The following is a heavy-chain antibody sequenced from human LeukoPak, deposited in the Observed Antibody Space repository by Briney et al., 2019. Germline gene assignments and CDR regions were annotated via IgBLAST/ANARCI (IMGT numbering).Heavy chain of an antibody. J-gene: IGHJ6*03. V-gene: IGHV4-59*11. CDR2: IYYSGST. Sequence: SETLSLTCTVSGGSISSHYWSWIRQPPGKGLEWIGYIYYSGSTNYNPCLKSRVTISVDTSKNQFSLKLSSVTAADTAVYYCASTMVRGVYYYYYYMDVWGKGTTVTVSS. CDR3: ASTMVRGVYYYYYYMDV. CDR1: GGSISSHY. D-gene: IGHD3-10*01.